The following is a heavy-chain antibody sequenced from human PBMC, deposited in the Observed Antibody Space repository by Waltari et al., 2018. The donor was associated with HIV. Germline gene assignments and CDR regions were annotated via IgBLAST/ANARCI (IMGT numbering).Heavy chain of an antibody. Sequence: EVQLLESGGGLVQPGGSLRLSCAPSGFPFSNYAVIWCRQAPGKGLEWGLVSDGSGITKYAASVRGRFAISRDNSKNTLYLQMESLRAEDTAVYYCAKSYGYNFRSTYFDNWGQGTLLTVSS. J-gene: IGHJ4*02. CDR2: SDGSGIT. V-gene: IGHV3-23*01. CDR1: GFPFSNYA. D-gene: IGHD5-12*01. CDR3: AKSYGYNFRSTYFDN.